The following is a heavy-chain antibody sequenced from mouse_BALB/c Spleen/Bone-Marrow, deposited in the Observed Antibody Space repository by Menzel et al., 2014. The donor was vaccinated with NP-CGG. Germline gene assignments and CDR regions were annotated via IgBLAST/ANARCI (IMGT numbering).Heavy chain of an antibody. D-gene: IGHD1-3*01. J-gene: IGHJ3*01. Sequence: QVQLQQAYAELVKSGASVKISCKASGYTFTDHAIHWVKQKPEQGLEWIGYFSPGNGNIRYNQKFKGKATLTADKSSSTAYMQLNSMTSEDSAVYFYKRSLNFFAYWGRGGLVTVSA. CDR1: GYTFTDHA. CDR2: FSPGNGNI. V-gene: IGHV1S53*02. CDR3: KRSLNFFAY.